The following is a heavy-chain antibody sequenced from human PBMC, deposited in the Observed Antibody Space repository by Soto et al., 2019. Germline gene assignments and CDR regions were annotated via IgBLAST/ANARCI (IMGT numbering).Heavy chain of an antibody. CDR1: GGSISSGGYY. CDR2: NYYSGST. J-gene: IGHJ6*02. CDR3: ARLQYQLGYYYYGMDV. D-gene: IGHD2-2*01. Sequence: QVQLQESGPGLVKPSQTLSLTCTVSGGSISSGGYYWSWISQHPGKGLEWIGYNYYSGSTYYNPTLKSRVTMSVDTSKNQFSLKLSSVTAADTAVYYCARLQYQLGYYYYGMDVWGQGTTVTVSS. V-gene: IGHV4-31*03.